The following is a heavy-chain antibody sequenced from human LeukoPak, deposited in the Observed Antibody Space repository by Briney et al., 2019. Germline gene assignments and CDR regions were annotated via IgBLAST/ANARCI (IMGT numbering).Heavy chain of an antibody. D-gene: IGHD6-13*01. CDR3: ARGSRGPPPRRGQQLVHYYFDY. J-gene: IGHJ4*02. V-gene: IGHV3-23*01. CDR1: GFTFNNYA. Sequence: GGSLRLSCAASGFTFNNYAMSWVRQAPGKGLEWVSAISGGGGSTNYADSVKGRFTISRDNSKNTLYLQMNSLRAEDTAVYYCARGSRGPPPRRGQQLVHYYFDYWGQGTLVTVSS. CDR2: ISGGGGST.